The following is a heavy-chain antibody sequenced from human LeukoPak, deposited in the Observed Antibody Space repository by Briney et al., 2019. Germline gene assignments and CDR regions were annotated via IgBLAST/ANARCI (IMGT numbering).Heavy chain of an antibody. J-gene: IGHJ4*02. D-gene: IGHD2-15*01. V-gene: IGHV3-23*01. Sequence: PGGSLRLSCAASGFTLSSYAMSWVRQAPGKGLEWVSAISDTGNTYHADSVKGRFTISRDSSKNTLFLQMNSLRPEDAAVYYCAKAPVTTCRGAFCYPFDYWGLGTLVTVSS. CDR2: ISDTGNT. CDR3: AKAPVTTCRGAFCYPFDY. CDR1: GFTLSSYA.